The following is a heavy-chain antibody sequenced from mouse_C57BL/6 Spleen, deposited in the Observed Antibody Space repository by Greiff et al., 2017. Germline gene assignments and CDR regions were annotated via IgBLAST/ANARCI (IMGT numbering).Heavy chain of an antibody. CDR1: GYTFTDYE. CDR2: IDPETGGT. CDR3: ELTGTQYFDY. D-gene: IGHD4-1*01. Sequence: QVQLQQSGAELVRPGASVTLSCKASGYTFTDYEMHWVKQTPVHGLEWIGAIDPETGGTAYNQKFKGKAILTADKSSSTAYMELRSLTSEDSAVYYCELTGTQYFDYWGQGTTRTVSS. J-gene: IGHJ2*01. V-gene: IGHV1-15*01.